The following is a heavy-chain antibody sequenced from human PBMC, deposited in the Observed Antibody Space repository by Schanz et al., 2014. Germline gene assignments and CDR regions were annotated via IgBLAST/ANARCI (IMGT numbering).Heavy chain of an antibody. CDR2: ISRDGTTS. Sequence: VQLVESGGGVVQPGGSLRLSCAASGFTFSSYGMHWVRQAPGKGLEWLSYISRDGTTSYYADSVKGRFTISRDNAKNSLYLQMNSLRAEDAAVYYCARVELSVYYYAMDVWGQGTTVTVSS. D-gene: IGHD2-15*01. V-gene: IGHV3-48*03. J-gene: IGHJ6*02. CDR1: GFTFSSYG. CDR3: ARVELSVYYYAMDV.